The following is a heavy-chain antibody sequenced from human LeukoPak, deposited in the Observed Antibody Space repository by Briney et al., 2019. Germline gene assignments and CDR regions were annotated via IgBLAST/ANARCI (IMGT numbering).Heavy chain of an antibody. V-gene: IGHV4-38-2*02. Sequence: SETLSLTCTVSGYSITSGYYWGWIRQPPGKGLEWIGSIYHSGSTHYNPSLKSRVTISVDTSKNQFSLKLSSVTAADTAVYYCARVGKQWLVLRGWFDPWGQGTLVTVSS. D-gene: IGHD6-19*01. CDR2: IYHSGST. CDR3: ARVGKQWLVLRGWFDP. CDR1: GYSITSGYY. J-gene: IGHJ5*02.